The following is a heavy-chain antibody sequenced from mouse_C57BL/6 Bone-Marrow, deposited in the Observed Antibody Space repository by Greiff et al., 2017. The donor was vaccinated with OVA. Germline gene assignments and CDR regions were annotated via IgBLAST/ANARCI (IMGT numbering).Heavy chain of an antibody. J-gene: IGHJ2*01. CDR3: ASEGYYYVSSYVRYSDY. V-gene: IGHV1-55*01. CDR2: IYPGIGST. Sequence: VQLQQSGAELVKPGASVKMSCKASGYTFTSYWITWVKQRPGKGLEWIGDIYPGIGSTNYNEKFKSKATLTVDKSSSTAYMQLSSLTSEDSAVYYCASEGYYYVSSYVRYSDYWGQGTTLTVSS. CDR1: GYTFTSYW. D-gene: IGHD1-1*01.